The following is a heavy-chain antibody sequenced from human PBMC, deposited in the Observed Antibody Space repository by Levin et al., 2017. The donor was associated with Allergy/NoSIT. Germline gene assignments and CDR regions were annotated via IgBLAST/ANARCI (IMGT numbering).Heavy chain of an antibody. J-gene: IGHJ6*03. Sequence: ASVKVSCKASGYTFTSYAMNWVRQAPGQGLEWMGWINTNTGNPTYAQGFTGRFVFSLDTSVSTAYLQISSLKAEDTAVYYCARGNSITRNYYYYYYMDVWGKGTTVTVSS. CDR1: GYTFTSYA. CDR3: ARGNSITRNYYYYYYMDV. D-gene: IGHD3-3*02. V-gene: IGHV7-4-1*02. CDR2: INTNTGNP.